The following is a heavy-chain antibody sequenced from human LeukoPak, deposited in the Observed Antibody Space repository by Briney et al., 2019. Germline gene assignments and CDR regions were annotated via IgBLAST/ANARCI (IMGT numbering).Heavy chain of an antibody. D-gene: IGHD6-19*01. CDR1: GGSISSSSYY. Sequence: SETLSLTCTVSGGSISSSSYYWGWIRQPAGKGLEWIGRIYTSGSTNYHPSLKSRVTISVDTSKNQFSLKLSSVTAADTAVFYCARRQWLVSDFDYWGREPWSPSPQ. CDR2: IYTSGST. CDR3: ARRQWLVSDFDY. V-gene: IGHV4-61*02. J-gene: IGHJ4*02.